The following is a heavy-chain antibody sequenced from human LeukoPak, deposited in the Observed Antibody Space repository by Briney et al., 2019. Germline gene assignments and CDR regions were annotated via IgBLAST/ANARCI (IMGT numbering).Heavy chain of an antibody. CDR1: GASFSGYY. CDR2: INHSGIT. CDR3: AISHKWLLLDY. D-gene: IGHD2-15*01. J-gene: IGHJ4*02. Sequence: SETLSLTCAFYGASFSGYYWRWIRQPPGKGLEWIGEINHSGITTYDPSLKSRVTISVDTSRKQFSLKLNSVTAADTAVYYCAISHKWLLLDYWGQGTLVTVSS. V-gene: IGHV4-34*01.